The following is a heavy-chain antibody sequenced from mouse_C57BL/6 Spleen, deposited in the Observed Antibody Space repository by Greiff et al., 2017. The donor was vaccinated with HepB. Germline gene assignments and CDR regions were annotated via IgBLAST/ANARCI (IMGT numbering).Heavy chain of an antibody. Sequence: EVKVEESGGGLVQPKGSLKLSCAASGFSFNTYAMNWVRQAPGKGLEWVARIRSKSNNYATYYADSVKDRFTISRDDSESMLYLQMNNLKTEDTAMYYCVRPDPYDYDEAWFAYWGQGTLVTVSA. V-gene: IGHV10-1*01. CDR2: IRSKSNNYAT. CDR1: GFSFNTYA. D-gene: IGHD2-4*01. CDR3: VRPDPYDYDEAWFAY. J-gene: IGHJ3*01.